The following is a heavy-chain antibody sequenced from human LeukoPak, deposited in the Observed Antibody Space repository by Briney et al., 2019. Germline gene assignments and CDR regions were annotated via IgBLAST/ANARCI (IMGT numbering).Heavy chain of an antibody. V-gene: IGHV3-23*01. D-gene: IGHD3-10*01. CDR2: INGGGDNT. CDR3: AANMVRGVIIKGYYFDY. J-gene: IGHJ4*02. CDR1: GFTFSSYA. Sequence: PGGSLRLSCAASGFTFSSYAMSWVRQAPGKGLEWVSAINGGGDNTFYADSVKGRFTISRDNSKNTLYLQMNSLRAEDTAVYYCAANMVRGVIIKGYYFDYWGQGTLVTVSS.